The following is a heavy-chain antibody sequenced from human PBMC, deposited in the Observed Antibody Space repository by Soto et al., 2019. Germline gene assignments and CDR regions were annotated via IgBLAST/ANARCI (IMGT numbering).Heavy chain of an antibody. J-gene: IGHJ6*02. V-gene: IGHV1-2*04. Sequence: ASVKVCCKASGYTFTGYYMHWVRQAPGQGLEWMGWINPNSGGTNYAQKFQGWVTMTRDTSISTAYMELSRLRSDDTAVYYCARGGSLWFGELSAYYYGMDVWGQGTTVTAP. CDR3: ARGGSLWFGELSAYYYGMDV. CDR2: INPNSGGT. CDR1: GYTFTGYY. D-gene: IGHD3-10*01.